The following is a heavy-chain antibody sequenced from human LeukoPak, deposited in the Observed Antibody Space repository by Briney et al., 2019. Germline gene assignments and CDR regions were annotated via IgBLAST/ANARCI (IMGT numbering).Heavy chain of an antibody. D-gene: IGHD3-16*01. CDR2: INHSGST. J-gene: IGHJ4*02. CDR3: ARRRRLRLGEFDY. CDR1: GFTFSSYA. V-gene: IGHV4-34*01. Sequence: GSLRLSCPASGFTFSSYAMSWVRQAPGKGLEWIGEINHSGSTNYNPSLKSRVTISVDTSKNQFSLKLSSVTAADTAVYYCARRRRLRLGEFDYWGQGTLVTVSS.